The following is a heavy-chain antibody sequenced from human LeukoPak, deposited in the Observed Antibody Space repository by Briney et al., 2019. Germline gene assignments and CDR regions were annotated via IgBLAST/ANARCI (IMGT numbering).Heavy chain of an antibody. CDR3: ARDPSGYSSSWYMWFDP. V-gene: IGHV5-51*01. CDR2: IYPGDSDT. CDR1: GYSFTNYW. Sequence: GESLKISCKGSGYSFTNYWIGWVRQMPGKGLEWMGIIYPGDSDTRYSPSFQGQVTISADKSISTAYLQLSSLKASDTAMYYCARDPSGYSSSWYMWFDPWGQGTLVTVSS. J-gene: IGHJ5*02. D-gene: IGHD6-13*01.